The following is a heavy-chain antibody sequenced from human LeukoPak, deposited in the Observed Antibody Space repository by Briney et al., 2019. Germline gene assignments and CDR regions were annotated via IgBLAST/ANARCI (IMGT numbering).Heavy chain of an antibody. J-gene: IGHJ4*02. D-gene: IGHD6-19*01. CDR2: ISGSGDNT. CDR3: ARDRTSSGWFFDY. V-gene: IGHV3-23*01. Sequence: GGSLRLSCAASGFTFSTYAMSWVRQAPGKGLEWVSFISGSGDNTNYADSVKGRFTISRDNAKNSLSLQMNSLKDEDTAVYYCARDRTSSGWFFDYWSQGTLVTVSS. CDR1: GFTFSTYA.